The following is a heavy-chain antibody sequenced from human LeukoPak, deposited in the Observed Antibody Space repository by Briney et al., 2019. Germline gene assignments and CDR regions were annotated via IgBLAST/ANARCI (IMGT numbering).Heavy chain of an antibody. D-gene: IGHD3-10*01. CDR1: GFTFSSYS. V-gene: IGHV3-21*01. CDR2: ISSSSSYL. CDR3: ARDHYGSGTYYDKNFDY. Sequence: GGFLRLSCAASGFTFSSYSMNWVRQAPGKGLEWVSSISSSSSYLYYADSVKGRFTISRDNAKNSLYLQMNSLRAEDTAVYFCARDHYGSGTYYDKNFDYWAREPWSPSPQ. J-gene: IGHJ4*02.